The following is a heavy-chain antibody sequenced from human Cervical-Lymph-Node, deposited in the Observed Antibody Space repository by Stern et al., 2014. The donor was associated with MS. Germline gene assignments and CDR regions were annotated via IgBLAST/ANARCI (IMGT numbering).Heavy chain of an antibody. Sequence: VQLVESGVEVKKPGSSVKVSCTASGGTFSSYAIHWVRLAPGKGPEWMGGIIPVVGSAIYAQKFQGRVTITADESTSTAYMELSSLRSEDTAVYYCARDRRHYDTSGGYYFDSWGQGTLVTVSS. CDR1: GGTFSSYA. D-gene: IGHD3-22*01. J-gene: IGHJ4*02. CDR3: ARDRRHYDTSGGYYFDS. CDR2: IIPVVGSA. V-gene: IGHV1-69*01.